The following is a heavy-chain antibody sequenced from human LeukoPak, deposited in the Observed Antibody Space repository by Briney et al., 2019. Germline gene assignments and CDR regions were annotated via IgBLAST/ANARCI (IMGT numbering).Heavy chain of an antibody. CDR1: GGTFISYA. V-gene: IGHV1-69*05. CDR2: IIPIFGTA. CDR3: ARAGGYDFWSGQNWLDP. D-gene: IGHD3-3*01. Sequence: GSSVKVSCKASGGTFISYAISWVRQAPGQGLEWMGGIIPIFGTANYAQKFQGRVTITTDESTSTAYMELSSLRSEDTAVYYCARAGGYDFWSGQNWLDPWGQGTLVTVSS. J-gene: IGHJ5*02.